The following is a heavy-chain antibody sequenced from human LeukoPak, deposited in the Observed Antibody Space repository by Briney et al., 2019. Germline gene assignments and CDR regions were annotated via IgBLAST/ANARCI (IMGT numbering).Heavy chain of an antibody. CDR3: ARDGVSGGFDY. CDR2: VTSDGRST. CDR1: GFTFSSYW. Sequence: SGGSLRLSCAASGFTFSSYWVHWVRQAPGKGLVSLSRVTSDGRSTSYAGSVKGRFNISRDNAKNTLYLQMNSLRDEDTGVYYCARDGVSGGFDYWGQGTLVTVS. D-gene: IGHD1-26*01. J-gene: IGHJ4*02. V-gene: IGHV3-74*01.